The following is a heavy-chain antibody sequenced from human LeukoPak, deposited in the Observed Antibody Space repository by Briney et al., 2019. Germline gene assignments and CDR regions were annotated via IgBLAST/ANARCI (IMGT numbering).Heavy chain of an antibody. Sequence: GGSLRLSCAASGFTFSNYAMSWVRQAPGKGLEWVSSITGSGGSTYYADSVKGRFTISRDNSKNTLYLQMSSLRGEDTAVYYCARALGNSTGDYWGQGTLVTVSS. CDR2: ITGSGGST. CDR1: GFTFSNYA. D-gene: IGHD7-27*01. J-gene: IGHJ4*02. CDR3: ARALGNSTGDY. V-gene: IGHV3-23*01.